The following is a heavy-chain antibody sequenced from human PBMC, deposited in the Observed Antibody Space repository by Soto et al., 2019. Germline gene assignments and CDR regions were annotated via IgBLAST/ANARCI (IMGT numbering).Heavy chain of an antibody. CDR3: APGYRRSNSCSPFDY. Sequence: SETLSLTCAVYGGSFSGYYWSWIRQPPGKGLEWIGEINHSGSTNYNPSLKSRVTISVDTSKNQFSLKLSSVTAADTAVYYCAPGYRRSNSCSPFDYWGQGTLVTVSS. J-gene: IGHJ4*02. V-gene: IGHV4-34*01. D-gene: IGHD2-2*01. CDR2: INHSGST. CDR1: GGSFSGYY.